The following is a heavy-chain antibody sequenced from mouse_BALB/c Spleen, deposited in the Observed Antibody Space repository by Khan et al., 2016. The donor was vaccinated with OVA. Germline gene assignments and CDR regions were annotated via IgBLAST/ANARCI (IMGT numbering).Heavy chain of an antibody. J-gene: IGHJ2*01. CDR2: INPTSGYT. V-gene: IGHV1-7*01. Sequence: VQLQESRAELAKPGASVKMSCKASGYTFTSYWMHWIKQRPGQGLEWIGYINPTSGYTDYNQKFKDKATLTADKSSSTAYMQLSSLTSDDSAVYYCARDRIDYWGQGTALTVSS. CDR1: GYTFTSYW. CDR3: ARDRIDY.